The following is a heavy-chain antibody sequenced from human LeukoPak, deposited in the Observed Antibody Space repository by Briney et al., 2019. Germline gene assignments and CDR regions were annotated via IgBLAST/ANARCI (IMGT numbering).Heavy chain of an antibody. D-gene: IGHD3-10*01. Sequence: PGGSLRLSCAASGFTFSSYSMNWVRQAPGKGLGWVSSISSSSSYIYYADSVKGRFTISRDNAKNSLYLQMNSLRAEDTAVYYCAREDSYYYGSGSYPFDYWGQGTLVTVSS. CDR2: ISSSSSYI. CDR3: AREDSYYYGSGSYPFDY. J-gene: IGHJ4*02. CDR1: GFTFSSYS. V-gene: IGHV3-21*01.